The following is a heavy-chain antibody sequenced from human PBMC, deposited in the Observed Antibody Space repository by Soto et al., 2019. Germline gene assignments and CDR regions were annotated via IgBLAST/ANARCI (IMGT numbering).Heavy chain of an antibody. V-gene: IGHV4-59*08. J-gene: IGHJ3*02. CDR3: ARGRPAATDAFDI. CDR2: IYYSGST. Sequence: QVQLQESGPGLVKPSETLSLTCTVSGGSISSYYWSWIRQPPGKGLEWIGYIYYSGSTNYNPSLKGRVTISVDTSKNQFSLKLSSVPAADTAVYYCARGRPAATDAFDIWGQGTMVTVSS. D-gene: IGHD2-2*01. CDR1: GGSISSYY.